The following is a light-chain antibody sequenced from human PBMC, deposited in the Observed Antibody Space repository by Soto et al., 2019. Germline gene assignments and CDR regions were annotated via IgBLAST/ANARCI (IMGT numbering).Light chain of an antibody. V-gene: IGKV4-1*01. J-gene: IGKJ4*01. Sequence: DFVMTQSPDSLAVSLGETATINCKSSQSVLYSSNNMNYLSWYQQKPGQPPKLLIYWASTRKSGVPDRISGSGSGTDFTLTISSLQAEDVAVYYCQQYYSIPLTCGGGTKVEIK. CDR1: QSVLYSSNNMNY. CDR3: QQYYSIPLT. CDR2: WAS.